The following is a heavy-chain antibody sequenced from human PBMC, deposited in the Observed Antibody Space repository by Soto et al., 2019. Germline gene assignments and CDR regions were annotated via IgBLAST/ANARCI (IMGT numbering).Heavy chain of an antibody. D-gene: IGHD2-15*01. Sequence: VGSLRLSCAASGFSFSTYDMDWVRQAPGKAPEWIAHISTTSFTIYYADSVKGRFTISRDNARNSLYLEMKSLRDEDTAVYYCARDRCFDGSCYSASDSWGQGILVTVPQ. J-gene: IGHJ5*01. CDR2: ISTTSFTI. CDR1: GFSFSTYD. V-gene: IGHV3-48*02. CDR3: ARDRCFDGSCYSASDS.